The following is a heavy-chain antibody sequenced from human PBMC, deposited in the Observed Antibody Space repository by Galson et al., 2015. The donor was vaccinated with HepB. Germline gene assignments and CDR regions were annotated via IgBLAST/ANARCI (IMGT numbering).Heavy chain of an antibody. CDR2: IYYSGST. CDR1: GGSISSYY. Sequence: ETLSLTCTVSGGSISSYYWSWIRQPPGKGLEWIGYIYYSGSTNYNPSLKSRVTISVDTSKNQFSLKLSSVTAADTAVYYCARAHIAAAGTSDYWGQGTLVTVSS. V-gene: IGHV4-59*01. J-gene: IGHJ4*02. D-gene: IGHD6-13*01. CDR3: ARAHIAAAGTSDY.